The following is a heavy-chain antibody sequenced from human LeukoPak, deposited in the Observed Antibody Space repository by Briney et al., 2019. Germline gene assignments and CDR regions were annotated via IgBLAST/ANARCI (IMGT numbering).Heavy chain of an antibody. CDR3: AKEGSGSYYFDY. J-gene: IGHJ4*02. D-gene: IGHD1-26*01. CDR2: IWYDGSNK. V-gene: IGHV3-33*06. CDR1: GFTFSSYG. Sequence: PGRSLRLSCAASGFTFSSYGVHWVRQAPGKGLEGVAAIWYDGSNKYYADSVKGRFTISRDNSKNTLYLQMNSLRAEDTAVYYCAKEGSGSYYFDYWGQGTLVTVSS.